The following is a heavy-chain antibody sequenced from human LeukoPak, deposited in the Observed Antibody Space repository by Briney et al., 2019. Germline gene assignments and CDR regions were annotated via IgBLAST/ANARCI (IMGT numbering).Heavy chain of an antibody. D-gene: IGHD6-13*01. Sequence: PGGSLRLSCAASGFTFSSYSMNWVRQAPGKGLEWVSSISSSSSYIYYADSVKGRFTISRDNAKNSLYLQMNSLRAEDTAVYYCAKGPVPYSSILYYYYMDVWGKGTTVTISS. J-gene: IGHJ6*03. CDR1: GFTFSSYS. V-gene: IGHV3-21*04. CDR3: AKGPVPYSSILYYYYMDV. CDR2: ISSSSSYI.